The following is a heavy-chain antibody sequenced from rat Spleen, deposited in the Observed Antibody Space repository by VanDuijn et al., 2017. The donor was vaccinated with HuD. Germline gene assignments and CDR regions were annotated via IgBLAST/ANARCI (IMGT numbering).Heavy chain of an antibody. V-gene: IGHV5S23*01. J-gene: IGHJ4*01. Sequence: EVQLMESDGGLVQPGRSLKLSCAASGFTFSDYNMAWVRQAPKKGLEWVATISTGGGNTYYRDSVKGRFTISRDNAKSTLYLQMDSLRSEDTATYYCARHNSGYGVMDAWGQGASVTVSS. CDR2: ISTGGGNT. CDR3: ARHNSGYGVMDA. D-gene: IGHD4-3*01. CDR1: GFTFSDYN.